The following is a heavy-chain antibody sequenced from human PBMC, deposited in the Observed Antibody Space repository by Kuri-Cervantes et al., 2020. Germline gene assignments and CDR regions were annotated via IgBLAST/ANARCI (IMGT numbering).Heavy chain of an antibody. V-gene: IGHV1-3*01. CDR1: GYTFTSYA. CDR3: ARVWREGTYYDYVWGSYRYGYFDY. D-gene: IGHD3-16*02. Sequence: ASVKVSCKASGYTFTSYAMHWVRQAPGQRLEWMGWINAGNGNTKYSQKFQGRVTITRDTSASTAYMELSSLRSEDTAVYYCARVWREGTYYDYVWGSYRYGYFDYWGQGTLVTVSS. J-gene: IGHJ4*02. CDR2: INAGNGNT.